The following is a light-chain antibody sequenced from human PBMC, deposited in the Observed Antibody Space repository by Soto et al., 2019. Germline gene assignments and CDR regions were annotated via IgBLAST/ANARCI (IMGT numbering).Light chain of an antibody. CDR1: QSVSSSY. Sequence: ESVLTQAPGTLSLSPRERATISCRASQSVSSSYLAWYQQKPGQPPRLVMYATSSRATGIPARFSGSGSGTDFTLTISRLEPEDFAVYYCQQYGSSSWTFGQGTKVDIK. J-gene: IGKJ1*01. V-gene: IGKV3-20*01. CDR3: QQYGSSSWT. CDR2: ATS.